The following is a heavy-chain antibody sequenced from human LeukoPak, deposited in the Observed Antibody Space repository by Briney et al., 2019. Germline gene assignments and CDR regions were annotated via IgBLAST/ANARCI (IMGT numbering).Heavy chain of an antibody. V-gene: IGHV1-3*01. CDR2: INAGSGKT. J-gene: IGHJ3*02. CDR3: ARESTPGYSSKWYVWHGENDAFDI. D-gene: IGHD6-13*01. Sequence: ASVKVSCKASGYTFTSYAMHWVRQAPGQRLEWMGWINAGSGKTKLSQKFEGRVTMTRDTATTPVYKELSSLRSEDTAVYYWARESTPGYSSKWYVWHGENDAFDIWGQGTMVTVSS. CDR1: GYTFTSYA.